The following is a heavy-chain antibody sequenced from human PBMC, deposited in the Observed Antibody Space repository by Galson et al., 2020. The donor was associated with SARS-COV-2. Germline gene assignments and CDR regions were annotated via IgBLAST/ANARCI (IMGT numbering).Heavy chain of an antibody. CDR2: INPNSGGT. CDR3: ARGGVATIRDHTIDY. D-gene: IGHD5-12*01. V-gene: IGHV1-2*02. J-gene: IGHJ4*02. CDR1: GYTFTGYY. Sequence: ASVKVSCKASGYTFTGYYIHWVRQAPGQGLEWMGWINPNSGGTNYAQKFQGRVTMTRDTSITTAYMELSRLGSDDTAVYYCARGGVATIRDHTIDYWGQGTLVTVSS.